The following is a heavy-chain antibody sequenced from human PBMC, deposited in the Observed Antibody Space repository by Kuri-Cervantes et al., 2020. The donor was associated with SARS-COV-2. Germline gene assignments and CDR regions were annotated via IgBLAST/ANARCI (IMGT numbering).Heavy chain of an antibody. V-gene: IGHV3-30*18. J-gene: IGHJ4*02. CDR2: ISYGGSNK. D-gene: IGHD3-3*01. Sequence: GESLKISCAASGFTFSSYGMHWVRQAPGKGLEWVAVISYGGSNKYYADSVKGRFTISRDNSKNTLYLQMNSLRAEDTAVYYCAKDFGISQRRFGVVNALFDYWGQGTLVTVSS. CDR3: AKDFGISQRRFGVVNALFDY. CDR1: GFTFSSYG.